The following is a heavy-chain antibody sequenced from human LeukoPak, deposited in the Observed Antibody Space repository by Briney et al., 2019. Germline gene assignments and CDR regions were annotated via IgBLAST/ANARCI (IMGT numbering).Heavy chain of an antibody. D-gene: IGHD3-3*01. CDR2: INQDGNEK. CDR3: ARDAEVGTLFGVLSRYNWFDP. V-gene: IGHV3-7*01. J-gene: IGHJ5*02. Sequence: PGGSLRLSCAASGFSFNYFWMSWVRPAPGKGLEWVANINQDGNEKYYADSVKGRFTISRDNAKKSLYLQMNSLRAEDTAVYYCARDAEVGTLFGVLSRYNWFDPWGQGALVTVSS. CDR1: GFSFNYFW.